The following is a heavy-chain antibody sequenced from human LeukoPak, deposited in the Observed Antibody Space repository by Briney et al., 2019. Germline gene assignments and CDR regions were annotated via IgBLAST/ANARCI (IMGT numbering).Heavy chain of an antibody. V-gene: IGHV3-11*04. D-gene: IGHD3-10*01. J-gene: IGHJ4*02. Sequence: GGSLRLSCAASGFTFSDYYMSWIRQAPGKGLEWVSYISSSGSTIYYADSVKGRFTISRDNAKNSLYLQMNSLRAEDTAVYYCARTTLARMVRGVMWAYYFDYWGQGTLVTVSS. CDR2: ISSSGSTI. CDR3: ARTTLARMVRGVMWAYYFDY. CDR1: GFTFSDYY.